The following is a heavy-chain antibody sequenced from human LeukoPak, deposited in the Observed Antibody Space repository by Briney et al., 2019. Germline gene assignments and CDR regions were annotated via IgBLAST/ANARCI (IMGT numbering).Heavy chain of an antibody. V-gene: IGHV3-11*04. Sequence: GGSLRLSYAASGFTFSDYYMGWVRQAPGKGLEWASYISSSGSAIYSADSVKGRFTISRDNARNSLYLQMNSLRAEDTAVYYCARAINDAFDIWGQGTMVTISS. D-gene: IGHD2-2*01. CDR2: ISSSGSAI. CDR1: GFTFSDYY. CDR3: ARAINDAFDI. J-gene: IGHJ3*02.